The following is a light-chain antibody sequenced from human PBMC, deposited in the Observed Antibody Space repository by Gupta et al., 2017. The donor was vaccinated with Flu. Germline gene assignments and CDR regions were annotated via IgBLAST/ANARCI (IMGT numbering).Light chain of an antibody. Sequence: QSAPTQPRSVSGSPGQSVTISCTVSSNDVGGSSRVSWYQQRTGQANKLILYDVTGRTAGAPDRFSGSKAGNTASLTISGLQADDEADYYCSSHAGRVTWVFGSGTTVTVL. CDR1: SNDVGGSSR. J-gene: IGLJ1*01. CDR2: DVT. CDR3: SSHAGRVTWV. V-gene: IGLV2-11*01.